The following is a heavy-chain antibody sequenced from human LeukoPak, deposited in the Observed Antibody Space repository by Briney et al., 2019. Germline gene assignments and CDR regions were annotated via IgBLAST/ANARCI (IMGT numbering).Heavy chain of an antibody. Sequence: SETLSLTCTVSGGSISSYYWSWIRQPPGKGLEWIGEINHSGSTNYNPSLKSRGTISVDTSKNQFSLKLSSVTAADTAVYYCARGFSIAAAGTRVFDYWGQGTLVTVSS. V-gene: IGHV4-34*01. CDR3: ARGFSIAAAGTRVFDY. CDR2: INHSGST. J-gene: IGHJ4*02. D-gene: IGHD6-13*01. CDR1: GGSISSYY.